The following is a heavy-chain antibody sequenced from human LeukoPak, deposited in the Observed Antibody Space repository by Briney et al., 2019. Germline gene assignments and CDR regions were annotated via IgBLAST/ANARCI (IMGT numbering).Heavy chain of an antibody. J-gene: IGHJ4*02. CDR3: ARASAHWSDY. CDR1: GYMFSNYG. D-gene: IGHD2-8*02. Sequence: ASVKVSCKAYGYMFSNYGISWVRQAPGQGLEWMGWIRVYNGNTNYAQKFQGRLTMTTDTSTSTAYMELRSLTSDDTAIYYCARASAHWSDYWGQGTLVTVSS. V-gene: IGHV1-18*01. CDR2: IRVYNGNT.